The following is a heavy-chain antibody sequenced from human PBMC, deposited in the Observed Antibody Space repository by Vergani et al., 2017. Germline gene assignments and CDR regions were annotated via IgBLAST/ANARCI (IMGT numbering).Heavy chain of an antibody. V-gene: IGHV3-9*01. D-gene: IGHD4-23*01. CDR2: ISWNSGSI. J-gene: IGHJ4*02. CDR1: GFTFDDYA. Sequence: EVQLVESGGGLVQPGRSLRLSCAASGFTFDDYAMHWVRQAPGKGLEWVSGISWNSGSIGYADSVKGRFTISRHNAKNSLYLQMNSLRAEDTALYYCAKGSLSTTVASPDYWGQGTLVTVSS. CDR3: AKGSLSTTVASPDY.